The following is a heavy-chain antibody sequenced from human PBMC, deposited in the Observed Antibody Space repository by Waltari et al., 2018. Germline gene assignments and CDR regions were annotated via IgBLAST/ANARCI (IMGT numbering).Heavy chain of an antibody. Sequence: QLQLQESGPGLVKPSETLSLTCTVSGGSISSSSYYWGWIRQPPGKGLEWIGSIYYSGSTYYNPSLKSRVTISVDTSKNQFSLKLSSVTAADTAVYYCARGTGSSSGWLYDYWGQGTLVTVSS. CDR3: ARGTGSSSGWLYDY. D-gene: IGHD6-19*01. J-gene: IGHJ4*02. CDR2: IYYSGST. CDR1: GGSISSSSYY. V-gene: IGHV4-39*01.